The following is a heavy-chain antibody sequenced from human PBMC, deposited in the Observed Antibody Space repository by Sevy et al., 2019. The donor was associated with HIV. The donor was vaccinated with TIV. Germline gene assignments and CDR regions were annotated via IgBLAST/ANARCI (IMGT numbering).Heavy chain of an antibody. D-gene: IGHD3-10*01. CDR2: ISSSSSTI. CDR1: GFTFSSYS. Sequence: GGSLRLSCAASGFTFSSYSMNWVRQAPGKGLEWVSYISSSSSTIYYADSVKGRFTISRDNAKNSLYLQMNSLRDEDTAVYYSAREGVRLLWFGESTNYYYYGMDVWGQGTTVTVSS. CDR3: AREGVRLLWFGESTNYYYYGMDV. V-gene: IGHV3-48*02. J-gene: IGHJ6*02.